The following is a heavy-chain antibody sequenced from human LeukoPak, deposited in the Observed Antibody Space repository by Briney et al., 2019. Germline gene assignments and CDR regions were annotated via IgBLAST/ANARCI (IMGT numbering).Heavy chain of an antibody. J-gene: IGHJ2*01. CDR1: GYTFTGYY. D-gene: IGHD3-22*01. V-gene: IGHV1-2*02. Sequence: ASVEVSCRASGYTFTGYYMHWVRQAPGQGLEWMGWINPNSGGTNYAQKFQGRVTMTRDTSISTAYMELSRLRSDDTAVYYCARDSRSDYYDSSGRYWYFDLWGRGTLVTVSS. CDR3: ARDSRSDYYDSSGRYWYFDL. CDR2: INPNSGGT.